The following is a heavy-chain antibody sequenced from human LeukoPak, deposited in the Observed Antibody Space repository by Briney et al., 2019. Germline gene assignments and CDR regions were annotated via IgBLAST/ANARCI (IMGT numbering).Heavy chain of an antibody. CDR1: GYTFTSYA. V-gene: IGHV1-3*01. D-gene: IGHD3-10*01. Sequence: ASVKVSCKASGYTFTSYAMHWVRQAPGQRLEWMGWINAGNGNTKYSQKFQGRVTITRDTSASTAYMELSSLRAEDTAVYYCARDYSRYGSGSFDIWGQGTMVTVSS. J-gene: IGHJ3*02. CDR3: ARDYSRYGSGSFDI. CDR2: INAGNGNT.